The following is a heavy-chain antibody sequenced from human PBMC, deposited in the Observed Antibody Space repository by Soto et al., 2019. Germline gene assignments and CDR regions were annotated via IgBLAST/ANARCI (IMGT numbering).Heavy chain of an antibody. J-gene: IGHJ6*02. D-gene: IGHD4-4*01. Sequence: QVQLQESGPGLVKPSQTLCLTCTVSGGSISSGGYYWRWVRQHPGKGLEWIGYIYYSGSTYYNPSLKSRLTISVDTSKNQFSLKLSSVTDADTAVYYCARDLKDYSKSGMDVWGQGTTVTVSS. CDR3: ARDLKDYSKSGMDV. V-gene: IGHV4-31*03. CDR2: IYYSGST. CDR1: GGSISSGGYY.